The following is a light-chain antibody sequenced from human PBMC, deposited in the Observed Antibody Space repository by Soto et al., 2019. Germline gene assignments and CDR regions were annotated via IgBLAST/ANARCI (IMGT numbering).Light chain of an antibody. CDR1: SSNIVRNY. J-gene: IGLJ2*01. CDR2: RDN. CDR3: ATWDDSLGGPV. V-gene: IGLV1-47*01. Sequence: QSVLTQTPSVSGTPGQRGNISCSGSSSNIVRNYVYLYHQFPGTAPKLLIYRDNERPSGVPDRFSGSKSGTSASLAISGLRSGDEADYHCATWDDSLGGPVFGGGTKLTVL.